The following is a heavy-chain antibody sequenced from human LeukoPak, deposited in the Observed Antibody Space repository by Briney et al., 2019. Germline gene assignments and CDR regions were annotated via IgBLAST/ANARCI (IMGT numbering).Heavy chain of an antibody. J-gene: IGHJ4*02. CDR3: ARGRNYRFGNDY. V-gene: IGHV4-34*01. Sequence: PSETLSLTCAVYGGTFSGCYWSWIRQPPGKGLEWIGEINHSGSTNYNPSLKSRVTISVDTSKNQFSLKLTSVTAADTAVYYCARGRNYRFGNDYWGQGTLVTVS. D-gene: IGHD3-16*01. CDR2: INHSGST. CDR1: GGTFSGCY.